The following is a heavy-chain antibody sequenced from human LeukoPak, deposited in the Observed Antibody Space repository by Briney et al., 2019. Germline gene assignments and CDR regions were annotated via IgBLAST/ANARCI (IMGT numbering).Heavy chain of an antibody. Sequence: GASVKVSCKASGYTFTSYYMHWVRQAPGQGLEWMGIINPSGGSTSYAQKFQGRVTMTRDTSTSTVYMELSSLRPEDTAVYYCARENGSNNKKSGYYYPFDYWGQGTLVTVSS. V-gene: IGHV1-46*01. D-gene: IGHD3-22*01. CDR3: ARENGSNNKKSGYYYPFDY. J-gene: IGHJ4*02. CDR1: GYTFTSYY. CDR2: INPSGGST.